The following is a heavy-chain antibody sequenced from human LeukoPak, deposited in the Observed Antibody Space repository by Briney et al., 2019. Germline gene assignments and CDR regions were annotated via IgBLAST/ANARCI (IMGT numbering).Heavy chain of an antibody. CDR3: ARDPSVGRYYGILTGYSYFDY. Sequence: GGSLRLSCAASGFAFSSYAMHWVRQAPGKGLEWVAVISSDGSNKYYADSVKGRFTISRDNSKNTLYLQMNSLRAEDTAVYYCARDPSVGRYYGILTGYSYFDYWGQGTLVTVSS. J-gene: IGHJ4*02. CDR1: GFAFSSYA. CDR2: ISSDGSNK. V-gene: IGHV3-30-3*01. D-gene: IGHD3-9*01.